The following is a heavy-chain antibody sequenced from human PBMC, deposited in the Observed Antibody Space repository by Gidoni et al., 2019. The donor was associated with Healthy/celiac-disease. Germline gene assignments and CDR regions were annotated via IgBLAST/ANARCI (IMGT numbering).Heavy chain of an antibody. Sequence: EVQLVASGGGLVTPGGSLRLSCAASAFTFSHASMSWVRQAPGKGLEWGGRIKSKTDGGTKDYAAPVKGRVTISRDDSKNTLYLQMNSLKTEDTAVYYCTTVLRFLEWLLYGKEYWGQGTLVTVSS. J-gene: IGHJ4*02. V-gene: IGHV3-15*01. D-gene: IGHD3-3*01. CDR3: TTVLRFLEWLLYGKEY. CDR2: IKSKTDGGTK. CDR1: AFTFSHAS.